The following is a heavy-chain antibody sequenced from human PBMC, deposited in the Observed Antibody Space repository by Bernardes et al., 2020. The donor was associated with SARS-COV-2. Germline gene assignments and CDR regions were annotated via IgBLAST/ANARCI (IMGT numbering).Heavy chain of an antibody. J-gene: IGHJ4*02. CDR2: IIPNGYEI. CDR3: SRLSNTGDYYFDH. D-gene: IGHD4-17*01. V-gene: IGHV3-7*01. CDR1: GFTFSTYW. Sequence: GGSLRLSCAASGFTFSTYWMSWVRQAPGKELEWVANIIPNGYEIYYVDSVRGRFAVSRDNVYNSLFLQMNNLRVEDTAVYYCSRLSNTGDYYFDHWGKGTLV.